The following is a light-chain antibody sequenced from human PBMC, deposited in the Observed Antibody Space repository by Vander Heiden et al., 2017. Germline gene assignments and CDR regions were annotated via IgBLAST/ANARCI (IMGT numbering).Light chain of an antibody. CDR2: QDI. CDR3: QAWDSSPLV. V-gene: IGLV3-1*01. J-gene: IGLJ1*01. CDR1: KSGAKY. Sequence: SYELTQPPPLSLSPGQTASLTCARDKSGAKYACRSPQTPGPSHLPLIYQDIKRPSAVPERVSGSNSANTATLTSSGTQAMDEADYYCQAWDSSPLVFGTGTKVTVL.